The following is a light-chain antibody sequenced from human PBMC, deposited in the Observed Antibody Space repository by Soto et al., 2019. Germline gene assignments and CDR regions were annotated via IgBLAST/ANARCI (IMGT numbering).Light chain of an antibody. CDR1: QSVRDSY. CDR3: QHSSSDLIT. J-gene: IGKJ5*01. Sequence: EIVLTQSPGTLSLSPGERATLSCRASQSVRDSYLAWYQQKPGQAPSLLIYDTSTRATGIPDRFIGSGSGTDFALTISRVEPEDFATYYCQHSSSDLITFGQGTRLDIQ. CDR2: DTS. V-gene: IGKV3-20*01.